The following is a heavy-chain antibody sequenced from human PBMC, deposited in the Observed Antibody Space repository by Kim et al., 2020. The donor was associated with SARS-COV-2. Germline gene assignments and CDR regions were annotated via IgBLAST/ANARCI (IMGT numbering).Heavy chain of an antibody. Sequence: GGSLRLSCAASGFTFSDYYMSWIRQAPGKGLEWVSYISSSGSTIYYADSVKGRFTISRDNAKNSLYLQMNSLRAEDTAVYYCARVVVAATLFYYYYYMDVLGKGTTVTVS. V-gene: IGHV3-11*01. CDR3: ARVVVAATLFYYYYYMDV. J-gene: IGHJ6*03. D-gene: IGHD2-15*01. CDR2: ISSSGSTI. CDR1: GFTFSDYY.